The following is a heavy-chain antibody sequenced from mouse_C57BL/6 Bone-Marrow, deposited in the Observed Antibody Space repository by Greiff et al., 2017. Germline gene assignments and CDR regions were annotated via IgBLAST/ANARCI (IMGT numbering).Heavy chain of an antibody. Sequence: VQLQQPGAELVKPGASVKMSCKASGYTFTSYWITWVKQRPGQGLEWIGNIYPGSGSTNYNEKFKSKATLTVDTSSSTAYMQLSGLTSEDSAVYCCARYRAYGNYEDYGGQGTTLTVSA. CDR1: GYTFTSYW. V-gene: IGHV1-55*01. D-gene: IGHD2-1*01. CDR3: ARYRAYGNYEDY. CDR2: IYPGSGST. J-gene: IGHJ2*01.